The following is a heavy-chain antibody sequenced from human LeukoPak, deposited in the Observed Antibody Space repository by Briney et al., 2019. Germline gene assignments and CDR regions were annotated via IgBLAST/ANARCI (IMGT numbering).Heavy chain of an antibody. D-gene: IGHD3-3*01. Sequence: PSETLSLTCAVYGGSFSGYYWSWIRQPPGKGLEWIGEINHSGSTNYNPSLKSRVTMSVDTSKNQFSLKLSSVTAADTAVYYCARDDQALDFFDYWGQGTLVTVSS. CDR3: ARDDQALDFFDY. J-gene: IGHJ4*02. CDR1: GGSFSGYY. CDR2: INHSGST. V-gene: IGHV4-34*01.